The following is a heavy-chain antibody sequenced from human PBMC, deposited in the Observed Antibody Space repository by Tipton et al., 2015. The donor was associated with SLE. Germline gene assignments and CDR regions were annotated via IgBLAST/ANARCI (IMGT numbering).Heavy chain of an antibody. J-gene: IGHJ4*02. Sequence: GLVKPSETLSLTCGVSGYFVYNGYSWGWLRQSPGKGLEWIGIVYDSGTTHYNPSLKSRVTISVDTSKNQFSLKLTSVTAADTAVYYCASRPSIATRDYWGQGTLVTVSS. D-gene: IGHD6-6*01. CDR3: ASRPSIATRDY. V-gene: IGHV4-38-2*01. CDR1: GYFVYNGYS. CDR2: VYDSGTT.